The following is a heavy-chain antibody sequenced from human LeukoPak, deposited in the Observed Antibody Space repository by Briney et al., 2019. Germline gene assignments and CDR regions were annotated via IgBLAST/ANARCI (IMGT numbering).Heavy chain of an antibody. J-gene: IGHJ4*02. D-gene: IGHD1-1*01. CDR2: SSPDGTIT. CDR1: GFTFSAHG. V-gene: IGHV3-48*04. Sequence: GWSLRLSCGGSGFTFSAHGMIWVRPPPGKGLDWLSYSSPDGTITHYADSVKARFTVSRDNAENSLYLQMNRLSTEDTVVYYCAWVRGNGLPYLYVDYWGQGILVTVSS. CDR3: AWVRGNGLPYLYVDY.